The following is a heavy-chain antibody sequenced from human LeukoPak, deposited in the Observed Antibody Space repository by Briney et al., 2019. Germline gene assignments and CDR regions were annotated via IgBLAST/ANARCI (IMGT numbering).Heavy chain of an antibody. CDR1: GGSISSYY. CDR2: ISNSGST. CDR3: ARHFSGSGSGSYYTALDY. V-gene: IGHV4-59*08. D-gene: IGHD3-10*01. Sequence: SETLSLTCTVSGGSISSYYWSWIRQPPGKGLEWIGYISNSGSTNYNPSLKSRVTISLDTSKNQFSLKLSSVTAADTAVYYCARHFSGSGSGSYYTALDYWGQGTLVTVSS. J-gene: IGHJ4*02.